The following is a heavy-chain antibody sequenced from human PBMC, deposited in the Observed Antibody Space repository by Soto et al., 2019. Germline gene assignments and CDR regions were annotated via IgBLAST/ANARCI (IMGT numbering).Heavy chain of an antibody. CDR1: GGSFSGYY. CDR3: ARGGRTRWLQYFSLDFDI. D-gene: IGHD5-12*01. V-gene: IGHV4-34*01. CDR2: INHSGST. Sequence: PSETLSLTCAVYGGSFSGYYWSWIRQPPGKGLEWIGEINHSGSTNYNPSLKSRVTISVDTSKNQFSLKLSSVTAADTAVYYCARGGRTRWLQYFSLDFDIWGQGTMVTVSS. J-gene: IGHJ3*02.